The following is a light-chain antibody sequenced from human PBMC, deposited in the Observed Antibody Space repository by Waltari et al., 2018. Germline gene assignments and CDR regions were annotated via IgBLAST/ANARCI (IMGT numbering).Light chain of an antibody. V-gene: IGKV3-20*01. CDR2: GAS. J-gene: IGKJ1*01. Sequence: ETVLTQSPGTLSLSPGERATLSCRASQSVSSNYLAWYQQKPGQAPRLLNYGASSRATGIPNRFSGRGSGADFTLTISRLEPEDFAVYYCQQYGNSLWTFGQGTKVEIK. CDR1: QSVSSNY. CDR3: QQYGNSLWT.